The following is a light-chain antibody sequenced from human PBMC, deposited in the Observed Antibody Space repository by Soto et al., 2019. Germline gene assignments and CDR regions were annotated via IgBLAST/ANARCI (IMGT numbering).Light chain of an antibody. Sequence: QSVLTQPASASGSPGQWITISCTGTSSDVGGYNYVSWYQQHPGKAPKLMIYEVTNRPSGVSNRFSGSKSGNTASLTISGLQAEDEADYYCSSYTSSSSLGVFGTGTKVTV. CDR2: EVT. CDR3: SSYTSSSSLGV. J-gene: IGLJ1*01. V-gene: IGLV2-14*03. CDR1: SSDVGGYNY.